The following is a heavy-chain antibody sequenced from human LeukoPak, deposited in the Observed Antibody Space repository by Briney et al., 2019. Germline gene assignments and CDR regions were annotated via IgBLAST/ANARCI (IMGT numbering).Heavy chain of an antibody. D-gene: IGHD2-2*02. CDR3: ARDIMDCSSTSCYMDYYYYGMDV. Sequence: GGSLRLSCAASGFTFSSYSMNWVRQAPGKGLEWVSSISSSSSTIYYADSVKGRFTISRDNAKNSLYLQMNSLRDEDTAVYYCARDIMDCSSTSCYMDYYYYGMDVWGQGTTVTVSS. V-gene: IGHV3-48*02. CDR2: ISSSSSTI. CDR1: GFTFSSYS. J-gene: IGHJ6*02.